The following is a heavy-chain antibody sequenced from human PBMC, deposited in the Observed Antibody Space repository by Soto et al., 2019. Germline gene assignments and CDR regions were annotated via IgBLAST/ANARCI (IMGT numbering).Heavy chain of an antibody. J-gene: IGHJ5*02. CDR1: GFTVSSDY. CDR3: ATRGP. V-gene: IGHV3-53*01. CDR2: IHSGDNT. Sequence: EVQLVESGGGLIQPGGSLRLSCVASGFTVSSDYMIWVRQAPGKGLEWVSMIHSGDNTYYAGSVKGRFTISRDNSKNTLYLQMNSLRAEDADVYYCATRGPWGQGALVTVSS.